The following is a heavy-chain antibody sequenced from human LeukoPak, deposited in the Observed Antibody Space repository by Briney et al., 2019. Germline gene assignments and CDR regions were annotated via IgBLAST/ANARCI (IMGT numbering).Heavy chain of an antibody. CDR3: ARAVTNTSPLGY. D-gene: IGHD4-17*01. V-gene: IGHV4-59*01. CDR2: ISETGSP. CDR1: GGSMGPYY. J-gene: IGHJ4*02. Sequence: SETLSLTCSVSGGSMGPYYWSWIRQPPGKGLEWLAYISETGSPNYNPSLQSRVTMSLDMSKNQLSPKLSSVTAADTAVYFCARAVTNTSPLGYWGQGALVTVSS.